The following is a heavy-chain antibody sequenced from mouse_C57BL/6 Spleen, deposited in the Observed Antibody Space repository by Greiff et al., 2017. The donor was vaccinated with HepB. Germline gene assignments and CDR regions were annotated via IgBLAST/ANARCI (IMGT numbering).Heavy chain of an antibody. V-gene: IGHV1-4*01. D-gene: IGHD2-2*01. J-gene: IGHJ4*01. CDR2: INPSSGYT. CDR3: ARCPIYYGYDGAMDY. Sequence: VQLQQSGAELARPGASVKMSCKASGYTFTSYTMHWVKQRPGQGLEWIGYINPSSGYTKYNQKFKDKATLTADKSSSTAYMQLSSLTSEDSAVYYCARCPIYYGYDGAMDYWGQGTSVTVSS. CDR1: GYTFTSYT.